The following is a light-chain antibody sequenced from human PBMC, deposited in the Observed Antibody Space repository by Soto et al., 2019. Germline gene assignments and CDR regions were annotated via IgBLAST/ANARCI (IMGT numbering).Light chain of an antibody. V-gene: IGLV1-40*01. CDR2: GNS. Sequence: QSVLTQSPSVSGAPGQRITISCTGSSXNIGAHYDVHWYQQLPGTAPKLLIYGNSNRPSGVPDRFSGSKSGTSASLAITGLQAEDEADYYCQSYDNSLSVYVFGTGTKVTVL. J-gene: IGLJ1*01. CDR1: SXNIGAHYD. CDR3: QSYDNSLSVYV.